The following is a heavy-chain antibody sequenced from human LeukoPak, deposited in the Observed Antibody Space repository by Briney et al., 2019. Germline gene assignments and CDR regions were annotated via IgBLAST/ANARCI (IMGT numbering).Heavy chain of an antibody. CDR1: GXTFSSYC. CDR2: INSDGSST. CDR3: ARVRGVDFDY. J-gene: IGHJ4*02. D-gene: IGHD3-10*01. Sequence: QPGGSLKLSFAASGXTFSSYCMHWVRQVPGKGLVWVSRINSDGSSTSYADSVKGRFTISRDNAKKTVYLQMNSLRAEDTAVYYCARVRGVDFDYWGQGTPVTVSS. V-gene: IGHV3-74*01.